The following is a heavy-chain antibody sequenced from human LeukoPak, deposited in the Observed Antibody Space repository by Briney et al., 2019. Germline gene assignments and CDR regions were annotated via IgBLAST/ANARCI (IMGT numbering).Heavy chain of an antibody. CDR2: ISYDGSNK. J-gene: IGHJ4*02. CDR1: GFTFSSYA. Sequence: GRSLRLSCAASGFTFSSYAMHWVRQAPGKGLEWVAVISYDGSNKYYADSVKGRFTISRDNSKNTLYLQMNSLRAEDTAVYYCARDVYVGYCSSTSCYWEYYFDYWGQGTLVTVSS. CDR3: ARDVYVGYCSSTSCYWEYYFDY. V-gene: IGHV3-30-3*01. D-gene: IGHD2-2*03.